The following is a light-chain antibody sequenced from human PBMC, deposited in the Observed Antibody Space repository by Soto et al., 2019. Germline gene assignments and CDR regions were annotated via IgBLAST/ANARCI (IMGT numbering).Light chain of an antibody. J-gene: IGLJ2*01. Sequence: QSVLTQPPSASGSPGQSVTISCTGMSSDVGGYNYVSWYQQHPGKAPKLMIYEVTKRPSGVPDRFSGSKSGNTASLTVSGLQAEDEADYYCSSYAGSNSVLFGAGTKLTVL. CDR1: SSDVGGYNY. V-gene: IGLV2-8*01. CDR3: SSYAGSNSVL. CDR2: EVT.